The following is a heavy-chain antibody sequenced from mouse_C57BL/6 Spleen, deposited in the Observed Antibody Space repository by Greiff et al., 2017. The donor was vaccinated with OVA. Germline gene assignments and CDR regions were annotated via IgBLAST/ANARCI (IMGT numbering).Heavy chain of an antibody. CDR1: GYSITSGYY. CDR3: AREDITTGDY. V-gene: IGHV3-6*01. CDR2: ISYDGSN. D-gene: IGHD1-1*01. J-gene: IGHJ2*01. Sequence: EVQLVESGPGLVKPSQSLSLTCSVTGYSITSGYYWNWIRQFPGNKLEWMGYISYDGSNNYNPSLKNRISITRDTSKNQFFLKLNSVTTEDTATYYCAREDITTGDYWGQGTTLTVSS.